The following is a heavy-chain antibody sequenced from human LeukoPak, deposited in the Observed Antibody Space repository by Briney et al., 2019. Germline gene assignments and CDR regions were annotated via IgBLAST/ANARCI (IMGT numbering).Heavy chain of an antibody. J-gene: IGHJ6*02. D-gene: IGHD6-13*01. CDR2: INPDGSAT. CDR3: AKGVSWGSSWSYYYGMDV. V-gene: IGHV3-7*03. Sequence: GGSLRLSCAASGFTFRSDWMSWVRQSPEKGLEWAANINPDGSATYYVDSVKGRFIISRDNTKNSLYLQMNSRRAEDTALYYCAKGVSWGSSWSYYYGMDVWGQGTTVTVSS. CDR1: GFTFRSDW.